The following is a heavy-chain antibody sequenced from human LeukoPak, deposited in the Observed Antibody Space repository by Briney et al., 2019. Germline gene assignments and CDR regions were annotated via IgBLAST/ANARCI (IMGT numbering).Heavy chain of an antibody. J-gene: IGHJ6*02. CDR1: GGSTRGYY. V-gene: IGHV4-59*08. D-gene: IGHD2-15*01. CDR2: IYYSGGT. Sequence: PSQTLSLTCTVSGGSTRGYYWSWIRQPPGKGLEWSGYIYYSGGTNSNPSLKSRVTISVDTSKNQFSLKLSSVTAADTAVYYCARGLYCSGGSCADYYYGMDVWGQGTTVTVSS. CDR3: ARGLYCSGGSCADYYYGMDV.